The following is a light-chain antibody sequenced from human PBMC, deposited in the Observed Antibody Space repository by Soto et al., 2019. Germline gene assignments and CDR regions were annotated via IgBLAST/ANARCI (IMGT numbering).Light chain of an antibody. CDR2: DAS. CDR1: QSVSSY. J-gene: IGKJ1*01. V-gene: IGKV3-11*01. Sequence: EIVFTQSPATLSLSPGERATLSCRASQSVSSYLAWYQQKPGQAPRLLIYDASNRATGIPARFSGSGSGTDFTLTISRLEPEDFAVYYCQQRSNWPPTFGQGTKVDIK. CDR3: QQRSNWPPT.